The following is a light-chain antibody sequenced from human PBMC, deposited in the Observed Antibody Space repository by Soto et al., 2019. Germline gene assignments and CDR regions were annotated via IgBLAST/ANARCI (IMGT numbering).Light chain of an antibody. CDR1: QSISSS. CDR3: QQTYSTPFT. J-gene: IGKJ3*01. Sequence: IPMTQSPSSLSASLGDRVTITCRSSQSISSSLNWYQQKPGKAPKLLIYAGSSLQSGVPSRFSGSGSGTYFTLTISSLLPEDFATYYCQQTYSTPFTFGPGTKLDIK. CDR2: AGS. V-gene: IGKV1-39*01.